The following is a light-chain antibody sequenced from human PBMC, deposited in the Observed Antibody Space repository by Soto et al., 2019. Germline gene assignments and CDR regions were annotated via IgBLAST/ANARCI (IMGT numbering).Light chain of an antibody. CDR2: DVS. CDR3: SSYTSSSTYV. J-gene: IGLJ1*01. Sequence: QSVLTQPASVSGSPGRSITISCTGTSSDVGGYNYVSWYQQHPGKAPKLMIYDVSDRPSGVSNRFSGSKPGNTASLTISGLQAEDEADYYCSSYTSSSTYVFGTGTKVTVL. CDR1: SSDVGGYNY. V-gene: IGLV2-14*01.